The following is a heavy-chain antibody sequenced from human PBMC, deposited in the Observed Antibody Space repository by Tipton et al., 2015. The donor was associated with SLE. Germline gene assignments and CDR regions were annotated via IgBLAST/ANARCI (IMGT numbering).Heavy chain of an antibody. D-gene: IGHD1-1*01. Sequence: LRLSCTVSGGSISSYYWSWVRQPPGKGLEWIGYIYYSGSTYYNPSLKSRVSISVDTSKNQFSLKLSSVTAADTAVYYCAAARNDAGAFDIWGQGTMVTVSS. CDR3: AAARNDAGAFDI. V-gene: IGHV4-59*04. CDR1: GGSISSYY. CDR2: IYYSGST. J-gene: IGHJ3*02.